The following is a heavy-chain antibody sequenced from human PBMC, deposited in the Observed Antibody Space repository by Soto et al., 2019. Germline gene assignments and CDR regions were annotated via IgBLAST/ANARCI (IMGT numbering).Heavy chain of an antibody. D-gene: IGHD2-2*01. J-gene: IGHJ3*02. CDR3: ARDSTPYCSSTSYPAGEDAFDI. Sequence: EVQLVESGGGLVQPGGSLRLSCAASGFTFSSYWMSWVRQAPGKGLEWVANIKQDGSEKYYVDSVKGRFTISRDNAKNSLYLQMNSLRAEDTAVYYCARDSTPYCSSTSYPAGEDAFDIWGQGTMVTVSS. CDR1: GFTFSSYW. V-gene: IGHV3-7*01. CDR2: IKQDGSEK.